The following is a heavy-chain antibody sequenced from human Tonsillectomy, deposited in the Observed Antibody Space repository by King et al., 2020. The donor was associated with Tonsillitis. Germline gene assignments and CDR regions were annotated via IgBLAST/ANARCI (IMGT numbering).Heavy chain of an antibody. J-gene: IGHJ4*02. CDR3: ARYVSGSFDY. Sequence: QLQESGPGVVKPSETLSLTCTVSGGSISTSDQYWAWIRQPPGKGLEWIGYMYYSGTIFYNPSLKSRITISAGTSENRFSLKLSSVTAADTAVYFCARYVSGSFDYWGQGALVTVSS. V-gene: IGHV4-39*01. CDR2: MYYSGTI. CDR1: GGSISTSDQY. D-gene: IGHD1-26*01.